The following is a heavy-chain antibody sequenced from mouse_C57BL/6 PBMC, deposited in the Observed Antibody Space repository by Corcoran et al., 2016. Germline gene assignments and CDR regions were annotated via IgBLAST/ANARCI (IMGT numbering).Heavy chain of an antibody. CDR3: ARRGDYYYGSSSYWYFDV. V-gene: IGHV9-3*01. J-gene: IGHJ1*03. D-gene: IGHD1-1*01. CDR2: INTYSGVP. Sequence: QIQLVQSGPELKKPGETVKISCKASGYTFTTYGMSWVKQAPGKGLKWMGWINTYSGVPTYADDFKGRFAFSLETSASTAYLQIYNLKNEDTATYFCARRGDYYYGSSSYWYFDVWGTGTTVTVSS. CDR1: GYTFTTYG.